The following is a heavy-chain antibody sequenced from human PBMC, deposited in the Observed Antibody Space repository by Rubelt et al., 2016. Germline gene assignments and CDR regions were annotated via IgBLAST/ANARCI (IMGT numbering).Heavy chain of an antibody. D-gene: IGHD3-16*01. CDR3: ANLRGGVLDY. V-gene: IGHV3-11*01. J-gene: IGHJ4*02. Sequence: GMGLEWVSYISSSGSTIYYADSVKGRFTISRDNAKNSLYLQVNSLRAEDSAVYYCANLRGGVLDYWGQGTLVTVSS. CDR2: ISSSGSTI.